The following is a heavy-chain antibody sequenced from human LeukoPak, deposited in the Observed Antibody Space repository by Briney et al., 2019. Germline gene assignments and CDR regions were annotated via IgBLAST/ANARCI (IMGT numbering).Heavy chain of an antibody. Sequence: ETLSLTCAVYGGSFSGYYWSWIRQPPGKGLEWIGEIDHSGSTNYNPSLKSRVTISVDTSKNQFSLKLSSVTAADTAVYYCARERRYCSSTSCSSPPLDYWGQGTLVTVSS. J-gene: IGHJ4*02. CDR2: IDHSGST. CDR3: ARERRYCSSTSCSSPPLDY. V-gene: IGHV4-34*01. D-gene: IGHD2-2*01. CDR1: GGSFSGYY.